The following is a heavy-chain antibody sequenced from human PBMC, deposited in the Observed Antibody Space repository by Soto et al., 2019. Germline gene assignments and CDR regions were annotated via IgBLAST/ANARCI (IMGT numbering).Heavy chain of an antibody. CDR2: ISAYNGNT. CDR1: GSTFTNYG. D-gene: IGHD2-21*02. Sequence: ASVKVSCKASGSTFTNYGISWVRQAPGQGLEWMGWISAYNGNTKYAQKFQGRVTMTTDTSTSTAYMELSSLRSEDTAVYYCAMEESTAGEGWYFDLWGRGTLVTVSS. V-gene: IGHV1-18*01. J-gene: IGHJ2*01. CDR3: AMEESTAGEGWYFDL.